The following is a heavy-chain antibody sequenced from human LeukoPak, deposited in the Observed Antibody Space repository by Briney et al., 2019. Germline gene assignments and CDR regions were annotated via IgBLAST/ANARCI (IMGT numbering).Heavy chain of an antibody. J-gene: IGHJ4*02. D-gene: IGHD3-10*01. CDR1: GGSINSNTYF. Sequence: SETLSLTCTVSGGSINSNTYFWGWIRQPPGKGLEWIGSIYYSGSTYHNPSLKSRVTISADTSKNQFSLKLSSVTAADTAVYYCARHDALYYYYGSGRVSYFDYWGQGTLVTVSS. V-gene: IGHV4-39*01. CDR3: ARHDALYYYYGSGRVSYFDY. CDR2: IYYSGST.